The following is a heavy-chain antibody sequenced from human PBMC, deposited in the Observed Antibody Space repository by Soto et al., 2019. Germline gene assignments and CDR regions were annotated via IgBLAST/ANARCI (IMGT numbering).Heavy chain of an antibody. J-gene: IGHJ4*02. CDR1: GFTFSSYS. D-gene: IGHD6-19*01. CDR3: ARGRSSGWGFDY. CDR2: ISSSSSYI. V-gene: IGHV3-21*01. Sequence: EVQLVESGGGLVKPGGSLRLSCAASGFTFSSYSMNWVRQAPGKGLEWVSSISSSSSYIYYAASVKGPFTISRDNAKNSLYLQMNSLSAEDTAVYYCARGRSSGWGFDYWGQGTLVTVSS.